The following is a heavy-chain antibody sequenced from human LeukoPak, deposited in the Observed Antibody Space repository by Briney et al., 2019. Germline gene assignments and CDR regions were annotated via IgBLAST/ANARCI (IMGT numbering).Heavy chain of an antibody. Sequence: NPSQTLSLTCTVSGGSISSGGYYWSWIRQHPGKGLEWIGYIYYSGSTYYNPSLKSRVTISVDTSKNQFSLKLSSVTAADTAVYYCARVGNGYNYDYWGQGTLVTVSS. CDR3: ARVGNGYNYDY. D-gene: IGHD5-24*01. CDR2: IYYSGST. V-gene: IGHV4-31*03. CDR1: GGSISSGGYY. J-gene: IGHJ4*02.